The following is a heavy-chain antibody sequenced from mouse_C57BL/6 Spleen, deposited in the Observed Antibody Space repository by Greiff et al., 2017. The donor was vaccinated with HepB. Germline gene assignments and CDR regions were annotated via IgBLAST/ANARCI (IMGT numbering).Heavy chain of an antibody. CDR1: GYAFSSYW. CDR2: IYPGDGDT. D-gene: IGHD1-1*01. V-gene: IGHV1-80*01. CDR3: ASPLLLRSWFAY. Sequence: VQLQQSGAELVKPGASVKISCKASGYAFSSYWMNWVKQRPGKGLEWIGQIYPGDGDTNYNGKFKGKATLTADKSSSTAYMQLSSLTSEDSAVYFCASPLLLRSWFAYWGQGTLVTVSA. J-gene: IGHJ3*01.